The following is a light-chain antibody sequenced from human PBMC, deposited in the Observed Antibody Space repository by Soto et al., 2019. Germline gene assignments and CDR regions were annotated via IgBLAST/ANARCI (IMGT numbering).Light chain of an antibody. CDR3: QQYGSSSWT. V-gene: IGKV3-20*01. Sequence: EIVLTQSPGTLSLSPGERATLSCRTSQSISSSHLAWYQQQPGQAPRLLIYGTSSRATGIPDRFSGSGSGTDFTLTISRLEPEDFAVYYCQQYGSSSWTFGQGTKV. CDR2: GTS. CDR1: QSISSSH. J-gene: IGKJ1*01.